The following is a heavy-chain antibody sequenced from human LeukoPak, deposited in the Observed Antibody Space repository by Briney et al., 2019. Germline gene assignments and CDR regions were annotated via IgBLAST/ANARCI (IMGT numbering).Heavy chain of an antibody. V-gene: IGHV4-30-4*01. CDR1: GGSISSGDYY. CDR2: IYYSGST. CDR3: ARGPQDY. Sequence: SQTLSLTCTVSGGSISSGDYYWSWIRQPPGEGLEWIGYIYYSGSTYYNPSPKSRVTISVDTSKNQFSLKPSSVTAADTAVYYCARGPQDYWGQGTLVTVSS. J-gene: IGHJ4*02.